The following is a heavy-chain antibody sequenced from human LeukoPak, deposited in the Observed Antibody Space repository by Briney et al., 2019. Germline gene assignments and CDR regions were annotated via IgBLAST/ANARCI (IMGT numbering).Heavy chain of an antibody. CDR1: GFTFSDYY. CDR3: AKDRGYEVVFDP. V-gene: IGHV3-11*05. Sequence: KPGGSLRLSCAASGFTFSDYYMSWIRQAPGKGLEWVSYISSSSSYTNYADSVKGRFTISRDNDKNSLYLQMNSPRIEDTALYYCAKDRGYEVVFDPWGQGTLVAVSS. J-gene: IGHJ5*02. D-gene: IGHD5-12*01. CDR2: ISSSSSYT.